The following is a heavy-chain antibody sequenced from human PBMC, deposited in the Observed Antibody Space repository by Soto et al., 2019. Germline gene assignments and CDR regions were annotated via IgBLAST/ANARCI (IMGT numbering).Heavy chain of an antibody. D-gene: IGHD5-12*01. CDR3: ATWTLPLSWNWLQSAAGKFDY. V-gene: IGHV3-30-3*01. Sequence: QVHLVESGGGVVRPGTSLRVSCSASEFSFNNYAVHWVRQAPGEGLEWVALISSDGNNKYYPDSVRGRFTISRDHSSNTVYLQMHSLRVDDTAVYYCATWTLPLSWNWLQSAAGKFDYWGQGTLVTVSS. J-gene: IGHJ4*02. CDR1: EFSFNNYA. CDR2: ISSDGNNK.